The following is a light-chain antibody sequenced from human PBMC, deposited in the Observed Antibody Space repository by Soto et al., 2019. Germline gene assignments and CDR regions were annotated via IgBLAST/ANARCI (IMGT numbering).Light chain of an antibody. CDR2: WAS. CDR1: QSVLYSSNNKNY. Sequence: DIGMIQSPESLAVSLGERATINCKSSQSVLYSSNNKNYLAWYQQKPGQPPKLIIYWASTRESGVPDRISGSGSGTVFTLTISSVQAEDVAVYSCQQYYGSPNGFGQGTKLE. V-gene: IGKV4-1*01. CDR3: QQYYGSPNG. J-gene: IGKJ2*03.